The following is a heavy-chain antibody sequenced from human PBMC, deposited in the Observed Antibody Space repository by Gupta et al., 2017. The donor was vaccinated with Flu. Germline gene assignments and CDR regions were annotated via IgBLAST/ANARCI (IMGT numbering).Heavy chain of an antibody. CDR2: IWYDGSNK. CDR3: ARDKQGGYYFDC. D-gene: IGHD1/OR15-1a*01. Sequence: VQLVEFGGGVVQPGRSLRLSCAASGFPFSSFSMPWVRQAPGKGLEWVAVIWYDGSNKYCADSVKGRFTISRDNSKNTLYLQMNSLRAEDTAVYYCARDKQGGYYFDCWGQGTLVTVSS. V-gene: IGHV3-33*01. J-gene: IGHJ4*02. CDR1: GFPFSSFS.